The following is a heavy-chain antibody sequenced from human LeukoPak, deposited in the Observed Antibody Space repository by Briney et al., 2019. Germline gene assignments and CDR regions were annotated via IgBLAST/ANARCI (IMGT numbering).Heavy chain of an antibody. CDR1: GYTFTSYG. J-gene: IGHJ6*02. D-gene: IGHD3-10*01. Sequence: ASVKVSCKASGYTFTSYGISWVRQAPGQGLEWMGWISAYNGNTNCAQKLQGRVTMTTDTSTSTAYMELSRLRSDDTAVYYCASLYGSGSTDYYYYGMDVWGQGTTVTVSS. V-gene: IGHV1-18*04. CDR2: ISAYNGNT. CDR3: ASLYGSGSTDYYYYGMDV.